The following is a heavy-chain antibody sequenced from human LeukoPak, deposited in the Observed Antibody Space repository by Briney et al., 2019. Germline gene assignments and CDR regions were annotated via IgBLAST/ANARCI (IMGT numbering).Heavy chain of an antibody. V-gene: IGHV3-23*01. J-gene: IGHJ4*02. D-gene: IGHD3-22*01. CDR1: GFTFDDYA. CDR3: AKMYYYDSSGYYYFYYFDY. CDR2: ISGSGGST. Sequence: GGSLRLSCAASGFTFDDYAMSWVRQAPGKGLEWVSAISGSGGSTYYADSVKGRFTISRDNSKNTLYLQMNSLRAEDTAVYYCAKMYYYDSSGYYYFYYFDYWGQGTLVTVSS.